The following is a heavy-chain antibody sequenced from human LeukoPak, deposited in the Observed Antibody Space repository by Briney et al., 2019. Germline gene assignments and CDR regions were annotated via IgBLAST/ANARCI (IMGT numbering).Heavy chain of an antibody. CDR3: ARRSLREAYNRFDP. D-gene: IGHD3-10*01. CDR1: GGSFSGYY. Sequence: SETLSLTCAVYGGSFSGYYWSWIRQPPGKGLEWIGEINHSGSTNYNPSLKSRVTISVDTSKNQFSLRVTSVTAADTAVYYCARRSLREAYNRFDPWGQGTLVTVSS. V-gene: IGHV4-34*01. J-gene: IGHJ5*02. CDR2: INHSGST.